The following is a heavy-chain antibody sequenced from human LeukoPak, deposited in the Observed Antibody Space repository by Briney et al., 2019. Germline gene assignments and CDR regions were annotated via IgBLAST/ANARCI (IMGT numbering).Heavy chain of an antibody. D-gene: IGHD3-10*02. V-gene: IGHV3-53*01. CDR1: GFTFSSYY. J-gene: IGHJ6*04. CDR2: IYTGGGR. CDR3: AELGITMIGGV. Sequence: GGSLRLSCAASGFTFSSYYMNWVRQAPGKELEWVSVIYTGGGRYYTDSVRGRFTISRDNAKNSLYLQMNSLSAEDTAVYYCAELGITMIGGVWGKGTTVTISS.